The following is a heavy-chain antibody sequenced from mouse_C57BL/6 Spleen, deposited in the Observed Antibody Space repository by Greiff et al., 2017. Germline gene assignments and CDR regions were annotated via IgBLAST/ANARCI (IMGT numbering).Heavy chain of an antibody. D-gene: IGHD3-2*02. V-gene: IGHV5-4*01. J-gene: IGHJ1*03. CDR2: ISDGGSYT. CDR3: ARDQGPLDV. CDR1: GFTFSSYA. Sequence: EVQVVESGGGLVKPGGSLKLSCAASGFTFSSYAMSWVRQTPEKRLEWVATISDGGSYTYYPDNVKGRFTISRDNAKNNLYLQMSHLKSEDTAMYYCARDQGPLDVWGTGTTVTVSS.